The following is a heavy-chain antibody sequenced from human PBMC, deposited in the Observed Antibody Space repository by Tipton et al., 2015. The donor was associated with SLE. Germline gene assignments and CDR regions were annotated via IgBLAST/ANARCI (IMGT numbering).Heavy chain of an antibody. CDR2: IYPGDSDA. Sequence: QLVQSGAEVKKPGESLKISCKGSGYSFTSYWIGWVRQMPGKGLGWMGIIYPGDSDARYSPSFQGQVTISADKSISTAYLQWSSLKASDTAMYYCARVGIGLVPNDAFDIWGQGTMVTVSS. J-gene: IGHJ3*02. CDR1: GYSFTSYW. CDR3: ARVGIGLVPNDAFDI. D-gene: IGHD2-21*01. V-gene: IGHV5-51*03.